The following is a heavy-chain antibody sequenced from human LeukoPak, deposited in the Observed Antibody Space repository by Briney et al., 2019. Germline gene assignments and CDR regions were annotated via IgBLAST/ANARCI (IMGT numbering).Heavy chain of an antibody. D-gene: IGHD4-17*01. CDR3: AREVGLRRYFQH. CDR1: GGTFSSYA. J-gene: IGHJ1*01. Sequence: ASVKVSCKASGGTFSSYAISWVRQAPGQGVEWMGGIIPIFGTANYAQKFQGRVTITADESTSTAYMELSSLRSEDTAVYYCAREVGLRRYFQHWGQGTLVTVSS. V-gene: IGHV1-69*13. CDR2: IIPIFGTA.